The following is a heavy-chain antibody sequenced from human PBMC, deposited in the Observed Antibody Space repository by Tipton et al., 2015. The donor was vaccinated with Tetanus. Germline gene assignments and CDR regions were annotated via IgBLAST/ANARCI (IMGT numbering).Heavy chain of an antibody. V-gene: IGHV4-59*01. Sequence: LSLTCTVSGGSMNSYYWSWIRQPPGKGLEWIGYIYYTGSANYNPSLKSGVTISLDTSKNQFSLKLTSVSAADTAVYYCARLTGHSMDVVDYYYFGMDVWGQGTKVTVSS. D-gene: IGHD2-21*01. CDR3: ARLTGHSMDVVDYYYFGMDV. J-gene: IGHJ6*02. CDR2: IYYTGSA. CDR1: GGSMNSYY.